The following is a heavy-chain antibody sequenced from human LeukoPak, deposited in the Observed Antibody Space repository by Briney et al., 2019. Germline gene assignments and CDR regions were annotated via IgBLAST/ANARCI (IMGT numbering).Heavy chain of an antibody. Sequence: GGSLRLSCAASGFTFSRYDMHWVRQPTGKGLEWVSGIGTAGEIYYPGSVKGRFTISRENAKNSLYLQMNSLRAEDTAVYYCARMTGGSDGLDMWGQGTMVTVYS. J-gene: IGHJ3*02. CDR1: GFTFSRYD. CDR2: IGTAGEI. D-gene: IGHD2-15*01. CDR3: ARMTGGSDGLDM. V-gene: IGHV3-13*01.